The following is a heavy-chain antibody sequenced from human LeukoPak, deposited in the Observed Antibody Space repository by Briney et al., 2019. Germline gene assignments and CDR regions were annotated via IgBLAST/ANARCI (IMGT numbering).Heavy chain of an antibody. CDR1: GFTFSSYW. J-gene: IGHJ5*02. Sequence: PGGSRRLSCAASGFTFSSYWMSWVRQAPGKGLEWVANIKQDGSEKYYVDSVKGRFTISRDNAKNSLYLQMNSLRAEDTAVYYCARDPYGSGSYSRFDPWGQGTLVTVSS. D-gene: IGHD3-10*01. V-gene: IGHV3-7*01. CDR2: IKQDGSEK. CDR3: ARDPYGSGSYSRFDP.